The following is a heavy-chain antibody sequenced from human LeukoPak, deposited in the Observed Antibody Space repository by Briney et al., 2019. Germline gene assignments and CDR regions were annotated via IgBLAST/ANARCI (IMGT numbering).Heavy chain of an antibody. Sequence: GGSLRLSCAASGFAVSSNYMSWVRQAPGKGLEWVSVIYSGGNTYYADSVKGRFTIFRDNYKNTLYLQMNSLRADDTAVYYCARGGRAGWSGTYEDSFDVWGQGTMVTVSS. CDR2: IYSGGNT. V-gene: IGHV3-53*01. CDR1: GFAVSSNY. J-gene: IGHJ3*01. D-gene: IGHD1-26*01. CDR3: ARGGRAGWSGTYEDSFDV.